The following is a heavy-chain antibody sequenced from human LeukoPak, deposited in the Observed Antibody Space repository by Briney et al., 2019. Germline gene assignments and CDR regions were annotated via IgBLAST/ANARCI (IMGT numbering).Heavy chain of an antibody. CDR1: GGSVSSGSYY. CDR3: ARDVPFYCSGGSCYGNYFDY. J-gene: IGHJ4*02. Sequence: SETLSLTCTVSGGSVSSGSYYWSWIRQPPGKGLGWIGYIYYSGSTNYNPSLKSRVTISVDTSKNQFSLKLSSVTAADTAVYYCARDVPFYCSGGSCYGNYFDYWGQGALVTVSS. D-gene: IGHD2-15*01. CDR2: IYYSGST. V-gene: IGHV4-61*01.